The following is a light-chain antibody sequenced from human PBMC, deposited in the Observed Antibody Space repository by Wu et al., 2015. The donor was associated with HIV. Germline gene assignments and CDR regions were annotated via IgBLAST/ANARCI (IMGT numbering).Light chain of an antibody. CDR2: KAS. CDR1: QSISSW. CDR3: QQYNSYPYS. V-gene: IGKV1-5*03. Sequence: DIQMTQSPSTLSASVGGRVTITCRASQSISSWLAWYQQKPGKAPNLLIYKASTLESGVPSRFSGSESGTEFTLTISSLQPDDFATCYCQQYNSYPYSFGQGTKLEIK. J-gene: IGKJ2*03.